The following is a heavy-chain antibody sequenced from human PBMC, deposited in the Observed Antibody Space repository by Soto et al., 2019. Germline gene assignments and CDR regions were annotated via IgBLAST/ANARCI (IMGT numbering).Heavy chain of an antibody. D-gene: IGHD4-17*01. CDR3: ARTDYGAPGDGMDV. CDR1: GGSVSSGSYY. V-gene: IGHV4-61*01. J-gene: IGHJ6*02. Sequence: PSETLSLTCTVSGGSVSSGSYYWSWIRQPPGKGLEWIGYIYYSGSTNYNPSLKSRGTISVDTSKNQFSLKLSSVTAADTAVYYCARTDYGAPGDGMDVWGQGTTVTFS. CDR2: IYYSGST.